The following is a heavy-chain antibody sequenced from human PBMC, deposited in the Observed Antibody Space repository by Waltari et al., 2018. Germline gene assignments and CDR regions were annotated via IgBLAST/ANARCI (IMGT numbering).Heavy chain of an antibody. CDR1: GYTFTSYD. Sequence: QVQLVQSGAEVKKPGASVKVSCKASGYTFTSYDINWVRQATGQGLEWMGWMNHNSGNTGYAQKFQGGVTMTRNTSISTAYMELSSLRSEDTAAYYCARAPGMMYYYYMDVWGKGTTVTVSS. D-gene: IGHD3-16*01. V-gene: IGHV1-8*01. CDR3: ARAPGMMYYYYMDV. CDR2: MNHNSGNT. J-gene: IGHJ6*03.